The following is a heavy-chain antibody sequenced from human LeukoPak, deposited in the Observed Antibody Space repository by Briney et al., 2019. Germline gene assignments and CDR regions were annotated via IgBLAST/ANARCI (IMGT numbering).Heavy chain of an antibody. J-gene: IGHJ4*02. Sequence: PSETLCLTCSVSGDSICSGRNYWGWIRQSPGKGLEWIASIYSSGNTHSNPSLKSRVSISVDTSKNQVSLKLYSVTASDAAIYYCARHLSGTTMSHYFDFWGQGTLVTVSS. V-gene: IGHV4-39*01. D-gene: IGHD1-1*01. CDR3: ARHLSGTTMSHYFDF. CDR2: IYSSGNT. CDR1: GDSICSGRNY.